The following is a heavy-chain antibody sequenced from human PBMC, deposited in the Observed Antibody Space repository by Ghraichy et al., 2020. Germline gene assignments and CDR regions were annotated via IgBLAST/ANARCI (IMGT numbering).Heavy chain of an antibody. J-gene: IGHJ4*02. V-gene: IGHV4-59*01. D-gene: IGHD2-15*01. CDR2: IYYSGST. CDR1: GGSISSYY. Sequence: SETLSLTCTVSGGSISSYYWSWIRQLPGKGLEWIGYIYYSGSTNYNPSLKSRVTISVDTSKNQFSLKLSSVTAADTAVYYCAREGSYGEGYYFDYWGQGTLVTVSS. CDR3: AREGSYGEGYYFDY.